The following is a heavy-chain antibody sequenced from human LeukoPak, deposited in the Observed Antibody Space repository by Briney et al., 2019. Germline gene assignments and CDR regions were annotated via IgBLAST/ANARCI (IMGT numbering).Heavy chain of an antibody. J-gene: IGHJ3*02. CDR1: GGSFSGYY. V-gene: IGHV4-34*01. CDR2: INRSGST. CDR3: ARSPVSDSSGREPFDI. D-gene: IGHD3-22*01. Sequence: PSETLSLTCAVYGGSFSGYYWSWIRQPPGKGLEWIGEINRSGSTNHNPSLKSRVTISVDTSKNQFSLKLSSVTAADTAVYYCARSPVSDSSGREPFDIWGQGTMVTVSS.